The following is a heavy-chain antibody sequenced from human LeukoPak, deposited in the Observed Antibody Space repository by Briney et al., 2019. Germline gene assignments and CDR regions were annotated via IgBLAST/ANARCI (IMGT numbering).Heavy chain of an antibody. V-gene: IGHV1-8*01. CDR2: MNPNSGNT. CDR1: GYTFTSYD. J-gene: IGHJ6*03. Sequence: ASVKDSCKASGYTFTSYDINWVRQATGQGLEWMGWMNPNSGNTGYAQKFQGRVTMTRNTSISTAYMELSSLRSEDAAVYYCARRRSDYYYYYYMDVWGKGTTVTVSS. D-gene: IGHD3-10*01. CDR3: ARRRSDYYYYYYMDV.